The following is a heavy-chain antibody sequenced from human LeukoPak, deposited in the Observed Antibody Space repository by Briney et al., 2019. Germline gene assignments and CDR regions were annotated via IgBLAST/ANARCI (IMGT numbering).Heavy chain of an antibody. V-gene: IGHV4-59*01. CDR3: ARHYVPNYGDLRPQHFDY. J-gene: IGHJ4*02. CDR1: GGSISSYY. CDR2: VYYSGST. Sequence: NTSETLSLTCTVSGGSISSYYWSWIRQPPGQGLEWIGYVYYSGSTNYNPSLKSRVTISVDTSKNQFSLKLSSVTAADTAVYYCARHYVPNYGDLRPQHFDYWGQGTLVTVSS. D-gene: IGHD4-17*01.